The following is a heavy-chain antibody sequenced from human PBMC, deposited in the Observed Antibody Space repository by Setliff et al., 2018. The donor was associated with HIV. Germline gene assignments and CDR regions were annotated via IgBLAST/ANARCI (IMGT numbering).Heavy chain of an antibody. V-gene: IGHV3-21*01. CDR1: GFNFSPYT. J-gene: IGHJ4*02. CDR2: ISANSIHV. Sequence: PGGSLRLSCAASGFNFSPYTLTWVRQVPGKGLEWVSSISANSIHVYYSDSVKGRFTISRDNAKNSLYLLLNTLRADDTAVYYCARAGHFDWLLPFDYWGQGTLVTVSS. D-gene: IGHD3-9*01. CDR3: ARAGHFDWLLPFDY.